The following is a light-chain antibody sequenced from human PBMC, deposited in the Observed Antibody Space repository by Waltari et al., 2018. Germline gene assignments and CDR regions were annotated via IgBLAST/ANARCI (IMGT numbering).Light chain of an antibody. CDR2: LNSDGSH. V-gene: IGLV4-69*01. J-gene: IGLJ3*02. CDR3: QTWGTGIKV. CDR1: SGNRSYA. Sequence: QLVLTQSPSASASLGASVKLPCTLSSGNRSYAIAWHQQQPEKGPRYLMKLNSDGSHSKGDGIPDRFSGSSSGAERYLTISSLQSEDEADYYCQTWGTGIKVFGGGTKLTVL.